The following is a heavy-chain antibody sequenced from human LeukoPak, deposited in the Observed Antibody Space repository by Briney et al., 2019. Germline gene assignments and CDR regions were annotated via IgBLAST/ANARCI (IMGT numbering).Heavy chain of an antibody. CDR3: ASGKDYYYYYGMDV. CDR2: MNPNSGNT. V-gene: IGHV1-8*01. Sequence: ASVKVSCKASGYTFTSYDINWVRQATGQGLEWMGWMNPNSGNTGYARKFQGRVTMTRNTSISTAYMELSSLRSEDTAVYYCASGKDYYYYYGMDVWGQGTTVTVSS. J-gene: IGHJ6*02. CDR1: GYTFTSYD.